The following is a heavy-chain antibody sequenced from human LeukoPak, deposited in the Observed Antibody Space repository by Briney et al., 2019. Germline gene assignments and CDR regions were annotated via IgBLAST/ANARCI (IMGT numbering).Heavy chain of an antibody. CDR1: EFTFSSYT. CDR2: ISSSSSYI. D-gene: IGHD2-2*02. V-gene: IGHV3-21*01. Sequence: GSLRLSCAASEFTFSSYTMNWVRQAPGKGLEWVSSISSSSSYIYYADSMKGRFTISRDNAKNSLYLQMNSLRAEDTAVYFCARGIYTSSPRNPKNFFDYWGQGTLVTVS. CDR3: ARGIYTSSPRNPKNFFDY. J-gene: IGHJ4*02.